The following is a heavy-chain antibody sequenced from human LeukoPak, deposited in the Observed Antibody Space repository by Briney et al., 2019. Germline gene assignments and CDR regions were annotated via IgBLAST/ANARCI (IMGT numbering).Heavy chain of an antibody. Sequence: ASVKVSCKASGYTFTSYGINWVRQAPGQGLEWMGWISAYNDNTNYAQKLQDRITMTTDTSTSTAYMELRSLRSDDTAVYYCARTDSPHDYGDALYYYYMDVWGKGTTVTVSS. V-gene: IGHV1-18*01. CDR2: ISAYNDNT. J-gene: IGHJ6*03. CDR3: ARTDSPHDYGDALYYYYMDV. D-gene: IGHD4-17*01. CDR1: GYTFTSYG.